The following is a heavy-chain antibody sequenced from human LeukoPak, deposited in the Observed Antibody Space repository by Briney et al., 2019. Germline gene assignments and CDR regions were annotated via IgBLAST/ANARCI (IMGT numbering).Heavy chain of an antibody. CDR3: ARDPYNGYYGDDYYYYMDV. J-gene: IGHJ6*03. CDR1: GFTLSSYE. Sequence: PGGSLRLSCAASGFTLSSYEMNWVRQALGKGLEWVSYISSSGSTIYYVDSVKGRFTISRDNAKNLLSLQMNSLRAEGTAVYYCARDPYNGYYGDDYYYYMDVWGKGTTVTISS. CDR2: ISSSGSTI. D-gene: IGHD4-17*01. V-gene: IGHV3-48*03.